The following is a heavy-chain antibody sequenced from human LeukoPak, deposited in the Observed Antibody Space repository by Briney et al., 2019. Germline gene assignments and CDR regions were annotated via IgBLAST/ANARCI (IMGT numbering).Heavy chain of an antibody. J-gene: IGHJ5*02. V-gene: IGHV4-59*01. Sequence: ASETLSLTCNVSGGSISSVYWSWIRQPPGKGLEWIGYIYNSGSTNYNPSLKSRVIISVDTSKNQISLKLSSVTAADTAVYYCARDRWFDPWGQGTLVTVSS. CDR2: IYNSGST. CDR3: ARDRWFDP. CDR1: GGSISSVY.